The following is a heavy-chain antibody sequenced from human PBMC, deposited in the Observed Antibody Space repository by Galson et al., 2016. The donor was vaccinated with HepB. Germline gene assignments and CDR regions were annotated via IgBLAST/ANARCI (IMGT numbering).Heavy chain of an antibody. Sequence: LRRPGRGAGGTFRGDSMNWVRQAPGKGLEGVSSISSSSSYIYYADSVMGRFTISRDNAKNSLYLQMNSLRAEDTAVYYCAGLATLRFLLWLPSDAFHIW. V-gene: IGHV3-21*01. J-gene: IGHJ3*02. CDR1: GGTFRGDS. CDR3: AGLATLRFLLWLPSDAFHI. D-gene: IGHD3-3*01. CDR2: ISSSSSYI.